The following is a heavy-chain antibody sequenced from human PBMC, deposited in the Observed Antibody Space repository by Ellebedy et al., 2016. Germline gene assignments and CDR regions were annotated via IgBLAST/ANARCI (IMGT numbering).Heavy chain of an antibody. V-gene: IGHV1-46*01. J-gene: IGHJ6*02. D-gene: IGHD1-14*01. CDR1: GYTFTSYY. CDR2: INPSGGST. CDR3: ARGGRSHYYYYGMDV. Sequence: ASVKVSXXASGYTFTSYYMHWVRQAPGQGLEWMGIINPSGGSTSYAQKFQGRVTMTRDTSTSTVYMELSSLRSDDTAVYYCARGGRSHYYYYGMDVWGQGTTVTVSS.